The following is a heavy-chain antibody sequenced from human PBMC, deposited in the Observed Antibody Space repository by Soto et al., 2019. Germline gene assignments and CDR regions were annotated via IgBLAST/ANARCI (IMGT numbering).Heavy chain of an antibody. CDR1: GGSFSGYY. V-gene: IGHV4-34*01. Sequence: QVQLQQWGAGLLKPSETLSLTCAVYGGSFSGYYWSWIRQPPGKGLEWIGEINHSGSTNYNPSLKSRVTISVDTSKNQFSLKLSSVTATDTAVYYCARVKNGSGNLDYWGQGTLVTVSS. J-gene: IGHJ4*02. CDR2: INHSGST. CDR3: ARVKNGSGNLDY. D-gene: IGHD3-10*01.